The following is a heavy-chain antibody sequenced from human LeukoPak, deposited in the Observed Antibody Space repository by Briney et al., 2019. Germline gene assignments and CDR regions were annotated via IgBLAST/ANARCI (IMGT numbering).Heavy chain of an antibody. CDR3: ARDIAAAGSRRFDP. CDR1: GGSISSYY. Sequence: ETPSLTCTVSGGSISSYYWSWIRQPPGKGLEWIGYIYYSGSTNYNPSLKSRVTISLDTSKNQFSLKLSSVTAADTAVYYCARDIAAAGSRRFDPWGQGTLVTVSS. CDR2: IYYSGST. J-gene: IGHJ5*02. D-gene: IGHD6-13*01. V-gene: IGHV4-59*01.